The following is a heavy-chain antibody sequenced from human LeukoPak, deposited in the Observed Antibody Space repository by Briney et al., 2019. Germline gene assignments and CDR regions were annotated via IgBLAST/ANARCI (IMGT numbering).Heavy chain of an antibody. Sequence: SETLSLTCTVSGGSISSYYWSWIRQPAGKGLEWIGRIYTSGSTNYNPSLKSRVTISVDTSKNQFSLKLSSVTAADTAVYYCARELRVGATRGYDAFDIWGQGTMVTVSS. D-gene: IGHD1-26*01. CDR2: IYTSGST. V-gene: IGHV4-4*07. CDR1: GGSISSYY. J-gene: IGHJ3*02. CDR3: ARELRVGATRGYDAFDI.